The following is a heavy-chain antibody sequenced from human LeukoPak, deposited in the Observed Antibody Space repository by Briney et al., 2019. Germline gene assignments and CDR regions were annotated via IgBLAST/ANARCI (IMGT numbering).Heavy chain of an antibody. CDR3: APSRRSGWYFDY. Sequence: GESLKISCRGSGYRFTNYWIGWVRQMPGKGLEWLGIIYPGDSDTAYSPSFQGQVTISADKSISTAYLQWSSLKASDTAMYYCAPSRRSGWYFDYWGQGTLVTVSS. CDR1: GYRFTNYW. CDR2: IYPGDSDT. D-gene: IGHD6-19*01. J-gene: IGHJ4*02. V-gene: IGHV5-51*01.